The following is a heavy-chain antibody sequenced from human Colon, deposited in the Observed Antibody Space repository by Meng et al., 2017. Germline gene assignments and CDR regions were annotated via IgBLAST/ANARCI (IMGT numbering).Heavy chain of an antibody. CDR2: ISRNSGDI. J-gene: IGHJ6*02. CDR1: GFTFSTYD. Sequence: GGSLRLSCAASGFTFSTYDMNWVRQAPGKGLEWVASISRNSGDIYYADSVKGRFTISRSNSKNSLYLEMISLRAEDTAVYYCARPDFYDNGMDVWGQGTTVTVSS. V-gene: IGHV3-21*01. CDR3: ARPDFYDNGMDV. D-gene: IGHD2-21*02.